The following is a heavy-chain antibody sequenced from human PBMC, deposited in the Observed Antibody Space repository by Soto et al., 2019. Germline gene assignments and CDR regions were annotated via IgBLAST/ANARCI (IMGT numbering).Heavy chain of an antibody. J-gene: IGHJ3*02. CDR1: GTSISSGRYS. D-gene: IGHD3-10*01. CDR3: ARAHGSGWGAFDI. CDR2: IYHSGST. V-gene: IGHV4-30-2*01. Sequence: SETLSLTCDVSGTSISSGRYSWSWIRQPPGKGLEWIGYIYHSGSTYYNPSLKSRVTISVDRSKNQFSLKLSSVTAADTAVYYCARAHGSGWGAFDIWGQGTMVT.